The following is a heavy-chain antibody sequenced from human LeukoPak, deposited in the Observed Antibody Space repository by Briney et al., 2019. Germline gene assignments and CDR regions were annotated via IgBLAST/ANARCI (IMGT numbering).Heavy chain of an antibody. CDR3: ARERVGNVPPYYFDY. CDR1: GFTFSSYW. Sequence: GGSLRLSCAASGFTFSSYWTTWVRQAPGKGLEWVSSISSSSSYIYYADSVKGRFAISRDNAKNSLYLQMNSLRAEDTAVYYCARERVGNVPPYYFDYWGQGTLVTVSS. J-gene: IGHJ4*02. D-gene: IGHD1-26*01. CDR2: ISSSSSYI. V-gene: IGHV3-21*01.